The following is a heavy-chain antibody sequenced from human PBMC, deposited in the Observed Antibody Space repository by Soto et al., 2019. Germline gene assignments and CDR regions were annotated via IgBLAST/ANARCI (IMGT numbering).Heavy chain of an antibody. Sequence: PGGSLRLSCAASGFTFSSYDMHWVRQATGKGLEWVSAIGTVGNTYYPGSVKGRFTISRENAKNSLYLQMNSLRAGDTAVYYCARSGGWTPDYYGMDVWGQGTTVTVSS. D-gene: IGHD6-19*01. CDR3: ARSGGWTPDYYGMDV. J-gene: IGHJ6*02. V-gene: IGHV3-13*01. CDR1: GFTFSSYD. CDR2: IGTVGNT.